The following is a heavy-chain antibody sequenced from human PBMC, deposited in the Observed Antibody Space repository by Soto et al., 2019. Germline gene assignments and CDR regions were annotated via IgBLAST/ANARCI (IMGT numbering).Heavy chain of an antibody. CDR3: ARGRGRYSSGWSWFDP. CDR1: GGTIRSPDW. V-gene: IGHV4-4*01. D-gene: IGHD6-19*01. Sequence: LSLTCGVSGGTIRSPDWWTWVRQPPGKGLEWIGEIFQSGSTNYTPSLESRVTTSVDKSKNQFSLTLTSVTAADTAVYFCARGRGRYSSGWSWFDPWGQGILVTVSS. J-gene: IGHJ5*02. CDR2: IFQSGST.